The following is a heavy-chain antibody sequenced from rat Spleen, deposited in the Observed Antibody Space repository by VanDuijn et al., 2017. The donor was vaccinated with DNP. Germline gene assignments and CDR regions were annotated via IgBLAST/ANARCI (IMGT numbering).Heavy chain of an antibody. J-gene: IGHJ2*01. D-gene: IGHD4-3*01. CDR3: IRWNSGHFDY. V-gene: IGHV5-7*01. CDR2: IRYDGSKT. Sequence: EVQLVESGGGLVQPGRSLKLSCTASGFTFSDYNMVWVRQAPKKGLEWVATIRYDGSKTYYRDSVRGRFTISRDNTESTLYLQMNSLRSEDMATYYCIRWNSGHFDYWGQGVMVPVSS. CDR1: GFTFSDYN.